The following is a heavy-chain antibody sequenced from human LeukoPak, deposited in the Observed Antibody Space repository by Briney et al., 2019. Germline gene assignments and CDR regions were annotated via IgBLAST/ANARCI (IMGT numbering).Heavy chain of an antibody. CDR3: ARENVLRFLEWLSVLDY. J-gene: IGHJ4*02. Sequence: PSETLSLTCTVSGGSISSGSYYWSWIRQPAGKGLEWIGRIYTSGSTSYNPSLKSRVTISVDTSKNQFSLKLSSVTAADTAVYYCARENVLRFLEWLSVLDYWGQGTLVTVSS. V-gene: IGHV4-61*02. CDR1: GGSISSGSYY. CDR2: IYTSGST. D-gene: IGHD3-3*01.